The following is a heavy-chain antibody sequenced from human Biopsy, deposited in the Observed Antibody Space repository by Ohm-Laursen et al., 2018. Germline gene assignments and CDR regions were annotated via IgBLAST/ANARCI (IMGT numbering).Heavy chain of an antibody. J-gene: IGHJ6*02. CDR2: INHRGYT. CDR1: GGSISGYY. V-gene: IGHV4-34*01. CDR3: ARATNSTGWPYYYFYGMDV. Sequence: TLSFTCAVSGGSISGYYWSWIRQPPGKGLEWIGEINHRGYTDYNASLKGRVSISVDTSKNQFSLRLNSVTAADTAVYYCARATNSTGWPYYYFYGMDVWGQGTTVTVSS. D-gene: IGHD2/OR15-2a*01.